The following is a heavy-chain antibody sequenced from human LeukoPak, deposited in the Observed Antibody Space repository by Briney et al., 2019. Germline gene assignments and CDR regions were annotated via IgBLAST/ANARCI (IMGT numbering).Heavy chain of an antibody. J-gene: IGHJ4*02. CDR2: ISGSGGST. Sequence: GGSLRLSCAASRFTVSSYAISWVRQAPGKGLEWVSAISGSGGSTYYADSVKGRFTISRDNSKNTLYLQMNSLRAEDTAVYYCAKDRAGGAGTRFDYWGQGTLVTVSS. D-gene: IGHD6-19*01. CDR1: RFTVSSYA. CDR3: AKDRAGGAGTRFDY. V-gene: IGHV3-23*01.